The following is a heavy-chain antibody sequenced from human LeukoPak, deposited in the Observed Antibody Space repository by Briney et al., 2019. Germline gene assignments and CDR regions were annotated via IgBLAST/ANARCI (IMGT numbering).Heavy chain of an antibody. J-gene: IGHJ3*02. CDR1: GFTFDDYA. D-gene: IGHD3-22*01. CDR3: AKASRSGYDSSGYRLGYDAFDI. V-gene: IGHV3-9*01. Sequence: GRSLRLSCAASGFTFDDYAMHWVRQAPGKGLEWASGISWNSGSIRYADSVKGRFTISRDNAKNSLYLQMNSLRAEDTALYYCAKASRSGYDSSGYRLGYDAFDIWGQGTMVTVSS. CDR2: ISWNSGSI.